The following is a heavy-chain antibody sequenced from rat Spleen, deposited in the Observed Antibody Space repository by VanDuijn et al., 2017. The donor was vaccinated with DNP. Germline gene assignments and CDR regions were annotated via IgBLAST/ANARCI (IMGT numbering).Heavy chain of an antibody. J-gene: IGHJ2*01. CDR2: ITNSGGST. D-gene: IGHD4-3*01. CDR3: TTDRAIIRGLDY. V-gene: IGHV5-27*01. CDR1: GFTFSNYG. Sequence: EVQLVESGGGLVQPGRSLKLSCAASGFTFSNYGMAWVRQAPTKGLEWVASITNSGGSTYYRDSVKGRFTISRDNAKSTLYLQMDSLRSEDTATYYCTTDRAIIRGLDYWGQGVMVTVSS.